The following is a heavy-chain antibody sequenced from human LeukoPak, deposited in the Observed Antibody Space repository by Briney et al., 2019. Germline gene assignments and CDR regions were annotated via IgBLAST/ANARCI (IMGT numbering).Heavy chain of an antibody. V-gene: IGHV3-33*01. CDR3: ATGGLYFYSD. Sequence: PGGSLRLSCAASGFTFISYGMHWVRQSPGKGLEWVAVAYDDRDNKYHADSVKGRFTVSKDNSKKTLYLQMSSPRAEDTAIYYCATGGLYFYSDWGQGILVTVSS. D-gene: IGHD1-26*01. CDR2: AYDDRDNK. CDR1: GFTFISYG. J-gene: IGHJ4*02.